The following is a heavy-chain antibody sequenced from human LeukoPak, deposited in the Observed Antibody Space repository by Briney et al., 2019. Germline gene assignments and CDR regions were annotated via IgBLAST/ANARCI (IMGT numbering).Heavy chain of an antibody. V-gene: IGHV3-74*01. Sequence: PGGSLRLSCAASGFTFSSYWMHWVRQAPGKGLVWVSRINSDGSSTSYADSVKGRFTIYRDNAKNTLYLQMNSLRAEDTAVYYCASATEVWFGELWPPDYWGQGTLVTVSS. D-gene: IGHD3-10*01. CDR3: ASATEVWFGELWPPDY. CDR1: GFTFSSYW. CDR2: INSDGSST. J-gene: IGHJ4*02.